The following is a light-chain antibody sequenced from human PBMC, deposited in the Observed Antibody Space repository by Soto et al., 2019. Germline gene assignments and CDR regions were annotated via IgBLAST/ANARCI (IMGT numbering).Light chain of an antibody. CDR3: QRYNNWPPYT. CDR2: GAS. CDR1: QSVGSN. V-gene: IGKV3D-15*01. J-gene: IGKJ2*01. Sequence: EIVMTQSPATLSVSPGERATLSCRASQSVGSNLAWHQQKPGQAPRLLIYGASTRATGIPARFSGSGSGTEFTLTISSLQSEDFAVYYCQRYNNWPPYTFGQGTKLEIK.